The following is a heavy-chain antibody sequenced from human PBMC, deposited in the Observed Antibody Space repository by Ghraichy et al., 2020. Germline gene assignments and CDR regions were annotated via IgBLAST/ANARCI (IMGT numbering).Heavy chain of an antibody. CDR3: AGSSGAYSLSGDAFHI. Sequence: SQTLSLTCTVSGGSVSSGSYYWSWIRQPPGKGLQCIGYIYYSGTTNYNPSLKCRVTISVDRSNNQLSLRLSSVTAADTAIYYCAGSSGAYSLSGDAFHIWGPGTMVTVSS. V-gene: IGHV4-61*01. CDR1: GGSVSSGSYY. CDR2: IYYSGTT. J-gene: IGHJ3*02. D-gene: IGHD2-15*01.